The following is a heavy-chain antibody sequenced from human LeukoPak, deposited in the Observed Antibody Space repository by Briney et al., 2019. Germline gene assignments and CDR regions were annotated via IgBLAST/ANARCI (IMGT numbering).Heavy chain of an antibody. CDR2: IYHSGST. D-gene: IGHD5-12*01. V-gene: IGHV4-30-2*01. CDR3: ARVRYSGYEAYFDY. Sequence: TLSLTCAVSGGSISSGGYSWSWIRQPPGKGLEWIGYIYHSGSTYYNPSLKSRVTISVDRSKNQFSLKLSSVTAADTAVYYCARVRYSGYEAYFDYRGQGTLVTVSS. CDR1: GGSISSGGYS. J-gene: IGHJ4*02.